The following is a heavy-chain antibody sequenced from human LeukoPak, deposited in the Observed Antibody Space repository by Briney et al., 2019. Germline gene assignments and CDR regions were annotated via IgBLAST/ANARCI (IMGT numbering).Heavy chain of an antibody. D-gene: IGHD3-10*01. V-gene: IGHV1-2*06. CDR3: ARVRDSPSQNYFDY. Sequence: ASVKVSCKASGYTFTGYYMHWVRQAPGQGLEWMGRINPNSGGTNYAQKFQGRVTMTRDTSTSTVYMELSSLRSEDTAVYYCARVRDSPSQNYFDYWGQGTLVTVSS. CDR1: GYTFTGYY. J-gene: IGHJ4*02. CDR2: INPNSGGT.